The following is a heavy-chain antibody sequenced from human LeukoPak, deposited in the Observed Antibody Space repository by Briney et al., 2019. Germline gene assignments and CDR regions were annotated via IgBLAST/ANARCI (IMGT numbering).Heavy chain of an antibody. J-gene: IGHJ4*02. CDR3: AGVTSNNYFDY. CDR2: IDRDDDK. V-gene: IGHV2-70*17. Sequence: ESGPTLVNPTQTLTLTYTFSGFSLSTSGMCVSWIRQPPGKALEWLARIDRDDDKFYSTSLKTRLTISKDTSRNLVVLSMTNMDPVDTATYYCAGVTSNNYFDYWGQGTLVTISS. CDR1: GFSLSTSGMC. D-gene: IGHD2-21*02.